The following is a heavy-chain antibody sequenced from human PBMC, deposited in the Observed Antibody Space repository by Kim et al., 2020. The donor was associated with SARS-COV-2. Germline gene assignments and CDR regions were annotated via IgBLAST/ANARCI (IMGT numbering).Heavy chain of an antibody. CDR3: AKDNSSPWSFDY. D-gene: IGHD6-6*01. CDR2: ISYNGGNK. V-gene: IGHV3-30*18. Sequence: GGSLRLSCAASGFTFRSYGMHWVRRAPGKGLEGVELISYNGGNKYYADSVKGRFTTSRDNSKNTLYLQINGLRAEDTAVYYCAKDNSSPWSFDYWGQGTPVTVSA. CDR1: GFTFRSYG. J-gene: IGHJ4*02.